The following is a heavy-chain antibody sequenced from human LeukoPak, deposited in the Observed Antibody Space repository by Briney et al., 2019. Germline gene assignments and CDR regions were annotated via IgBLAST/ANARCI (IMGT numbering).Heavy chain of an antibody. V-gene: IGHV1-8*03. CDR2: LNPNSGET. J-gene: IGHJ4*02. CDR1: GYTFTNYD. D-gene: IGHD3-10*01. Sequence: ASVKVSCKASGYTFTNYDLNWVRQAAGQGLEWMGWLNPNSGETYYVQKFQDRVTFTSDASLTTAYIDLSSLTSEDTAVYYCARGDGSGRWIWGQGTLVTVS. CDR3: ARGDGSGRWI.